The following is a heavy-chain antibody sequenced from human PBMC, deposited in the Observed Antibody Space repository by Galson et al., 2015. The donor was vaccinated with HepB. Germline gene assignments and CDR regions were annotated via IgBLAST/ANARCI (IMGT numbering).Heavy chain of an antibody. CDR3: AKGLRDSSPWYFDL. Sequence: SLRLSCAASGFIFSNYAVSWVRQAPGKGLEWVSGISGSGGSTYYAASVKGRFTISRDNSKNTLYLQMNSLRAEDTAVYYCAKGLRDSSPWYFDLWGRGALVTVSS. J-gene: IGHJ2*01. D-gene: IGHD3-22*01. V-gene: IGHV3-23*01. CDR1: GFIFSNYA. CDR2: ISGSGGST.